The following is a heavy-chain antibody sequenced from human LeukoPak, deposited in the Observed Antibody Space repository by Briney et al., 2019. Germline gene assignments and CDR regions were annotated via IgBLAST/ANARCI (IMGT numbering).Heavy chain of an antibody. CDR3: ARGYDSSFFDP. V-gene: IGHV1-2*02. D-gene: IGHD3-22*01. CDR2: INPNTGGT. CDR1: GYTFTGYY. Sequence: ASVKVSCKASGYTFTGYYMHWVRQAPGQGPEWMGWINPNTGGTNYAQKFQGRVTMTRDTSISTACLELSRLRSADTAVYYCARGYDSSFFDPWGQGTLVTVSS. J-gene: IGHJ5*02.